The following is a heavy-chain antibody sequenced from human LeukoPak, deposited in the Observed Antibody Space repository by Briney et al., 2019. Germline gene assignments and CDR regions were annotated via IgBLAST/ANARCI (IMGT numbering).Heavy chain of an antibody. CDR1: GFTFSSYA. CDR2: ISYDGSNK. Sequence: GGSLRLSCAASGFTFSSYAMHWVRQAPGKGLEWVAVISYDGSNKYYADSVKGRFTISRDNSKNTLYLQMNSLRAEDTAVYYCAPQGGSGWVFRFDYWGQGTLVTVSS. CDR3: APQGGSGWVFRFDY. V-gene: IGHV3-30-3*01. J-gene: IGHJ4*02. D-gene: IGHD6-19*01.